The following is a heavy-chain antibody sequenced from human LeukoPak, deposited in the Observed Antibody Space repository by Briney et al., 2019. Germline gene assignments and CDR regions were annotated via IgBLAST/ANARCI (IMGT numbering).Heavy chain of an antibody. V-gene: IGHV3-13*01. Sequence: PGGSLRLSCAVSGFNFSSNDMHWVRQPTGKGLEWVSGISTAGDTYYPDSVKGRFTISRKNAKSSFYLQMNSLRAGDTAVYYCARGPSGYHNTGGQGTLVTVSS. J-gene: IGHJ4*02. CDR1: GFNFSSND. CDR3: ARGPSGYHNT. CDR2: ISTAGDT. D-gene: IGHD5-12*01.